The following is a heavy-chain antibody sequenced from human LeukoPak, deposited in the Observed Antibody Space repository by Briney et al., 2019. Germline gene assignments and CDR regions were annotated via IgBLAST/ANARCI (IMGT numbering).Heavy chain of an antibody. Sequence: GGSLRLSCAASGFTFSSYGMHWVRQAPGKGLEWVAFIRYDGSNKYYADSVKGRFTISRDNSKSTLYLQMNSLRAEDTAVYYCARDSGFSGTQRGEYWGQGTLVTVSS. J-gene: IGHJ4*02. CDR3: ARDSGFSGTQRGEY. V-gene: IGHV3-30*02. CDR2: IRYDGSNK. CDR1: GFTFSSYG. D-gene: IGHD3/OR15-3a*01.